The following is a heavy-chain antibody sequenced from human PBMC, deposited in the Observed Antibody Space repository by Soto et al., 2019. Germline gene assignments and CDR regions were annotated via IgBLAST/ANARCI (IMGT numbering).Heavy chain of an antibody. Sequence: GGSLRLSCAASGFSFDDYATHWVRQAPGKGLEWVSSISWNSGSLGYADSVKGRFTISRDNTKSSLYLQMNSLRPEDTALYYCAKSPMYSSTSSYFDYWGQGTLVTVSS. CDR1: GFSFDDYA. D-gene: IGHD6-6*01. CDR3: AKSPMYSSTSSYFDY. V-gene: IGHV3-9*01. J-gene: IGHJ4*02. CDR2: ISWNSGSL.